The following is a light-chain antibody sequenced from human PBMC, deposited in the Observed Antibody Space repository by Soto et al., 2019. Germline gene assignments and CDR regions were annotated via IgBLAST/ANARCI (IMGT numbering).Light chain of an antibody. J-gene: IGKJ2*01. CDR1: QRIATY. Sequence: DIQMTQSPSSLSASIGDRVTITCRASQRIATYVNWYQQKPGEAPKLLIYAASSLQSGVPSRFRGSGSLTDFTLTISSLQPEDYATYYCQQTFSTPPYTFGQGTKVDIK. CDR3: QQTFSTPPYT. CDR2: AAS. V-gene: IGKV1-39*01.